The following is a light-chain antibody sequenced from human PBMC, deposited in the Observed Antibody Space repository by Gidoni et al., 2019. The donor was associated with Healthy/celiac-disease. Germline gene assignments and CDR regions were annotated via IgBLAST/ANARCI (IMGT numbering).Light chain of an antibody. CDR2: DAS. Sequence: EFLLTHSPATLPLSPGERATSSCRPSQGVSSSLAWYQQKPGQAPRLLIYDASNRATGIPARFSGSGSGTDFTPTISSLEPEDFAVYYCQQRSNWPPWTFGQGTKVEIK. CDR3: QQRSNWPPWT. V-gene: IGKV3-11*01. J-gene: IGKJ1*01. CDR1: QGVSSS.